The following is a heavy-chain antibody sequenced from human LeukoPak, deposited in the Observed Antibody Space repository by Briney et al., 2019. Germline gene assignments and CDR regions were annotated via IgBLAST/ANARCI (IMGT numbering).Heavy chain of an antibody. CDR2: IYHSGST. D-gene: IGHD3-3*01. Sequence: PSETLSLTCAVSGYSISSGYHWGWIRQPPGKGLEWIGSIYHSGSTYYNPSLKSRVTISVDTSKNQFSLKLSSVIAADTAVYYCARRGYYDFWSGYPQPFDYWGQGTLVTVSS. J-gene: IGHJ4*02. CDR1: GYSISSGYH. CDR3: ARRGYYDFWSGYPQPFDY. V-gene: IGHV4-38-2*01.